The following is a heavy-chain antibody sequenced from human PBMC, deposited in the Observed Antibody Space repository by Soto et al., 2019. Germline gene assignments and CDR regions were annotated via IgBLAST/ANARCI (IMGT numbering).Heavy chain of an antibody. CDR2: ISAYNGNT. CDR3: ARGARGSGTGDDGFDI. CDR1: GYTFTSYG. Sequence: APVKVSCKASGYTFTSYGISWVRQAPGQGLEWMGWISAYNGNTNYAQKLQGRVTMTTDTSTSTAYMELRSLRSDDAAMYYCARGARGSGTGDDGFDIWGRGTMVTVSS. J-gene: IGHJ3*02. D-gene: IGHD6-19*01. V-gene: IGHV1-18*04.